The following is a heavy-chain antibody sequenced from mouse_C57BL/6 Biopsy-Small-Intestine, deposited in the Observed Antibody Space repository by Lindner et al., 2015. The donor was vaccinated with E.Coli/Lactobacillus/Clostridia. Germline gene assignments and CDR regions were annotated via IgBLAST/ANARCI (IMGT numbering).Heavy chain of an antibody. Sequence: VQLQESGAELARPGASVKLSCKASAYTFTSYGIRWVKQRTGQGLEWIGEIYPRSGNTYYNEKFKGKATLTADKSSSTAYMELRSLTSEDSAVYFCARGDDGYYERGAYWGQGTTLTVSS. J-gene: IGHJ2*01. CDR1: AYTFTSYG. D-gene: IGHD2-3*01. CDR3: ARGDDGYYERGAY. CDR2: IYPRSGNT. V-gene: IGHV1-81*01.